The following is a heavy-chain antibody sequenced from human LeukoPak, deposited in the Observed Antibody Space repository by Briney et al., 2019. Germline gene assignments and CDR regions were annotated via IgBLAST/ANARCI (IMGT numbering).Heavy chain of an antibody. Sequence: PGGSLRLSCAASGFTFSTYWMSWVRQTPGKGLEWVANIRQDGSVKYYVDSVKGRFTISRDNAKNPLYLQMSSLRAEDTAIYYCARLYGDADYWGQGTLVTVSS. CDR2: IRQDGSVK. J-gene: IGHJ4*02. CDR1: GFTFSTYW. CDR3: ARLYGDADY. D-gene: IGHD4-17*01. V-gene: IGHV3-7*01.